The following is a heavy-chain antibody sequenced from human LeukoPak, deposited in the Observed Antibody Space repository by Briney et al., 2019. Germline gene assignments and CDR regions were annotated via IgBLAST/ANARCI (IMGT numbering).Heavy chain of an antibody. CDR3: ARERRDGYKVYFDY. V-gene: IGHV4-59*01. CDR1: GGSISSYY. D-gene: IGHD5-24*01. CDR2: VYYNGST. J-gene: IGHJ4*02. Sequence: SETLSLTCTVSGGSISSYYWSWIRQPPGKGLEWIGYVYYNGSTNYNPSLKSRVTISVDTSKNQFSLRLSSVTAADTAVHYCARERRDGYKVYFDYWGQGTLVTVSS.